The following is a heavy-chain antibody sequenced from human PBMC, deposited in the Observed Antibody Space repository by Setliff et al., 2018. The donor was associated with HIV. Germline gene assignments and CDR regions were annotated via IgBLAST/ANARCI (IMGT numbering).Heavy chain of an antibody. CDR2: INPSGGST. CDR3: ARDPLPDFRGWCY. Sequence: ASVKVSCKASGYTFTDYYMHWVQQAPGKGLEWMGIINPSGGSTSYAQKFQGRVTMTRDTSTSTVYMELSSLRAEDTAVYYCARDPLPDFRGWCYWGQGTLVTVSS. D-gene: IGHD3-10*01. V-gene: IGHV1-46*01. CDR1: GYTFTDYY. J-gene: IGHJ4*02.